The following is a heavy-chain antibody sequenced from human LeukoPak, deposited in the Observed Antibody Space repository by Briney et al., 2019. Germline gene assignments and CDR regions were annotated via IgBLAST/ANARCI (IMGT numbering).Heavy chain of an antibody. V-gene: IGHV4-34*01. Sequence: HPSETLSLTCAVYGGSFSGYYWSWIRQPPGKGLEWIGEINHSGSTNYNPSLKSRVTISVDTSKNQFSLKLSSVTAADTAVYYCARGNSGSYSDAFDIWGQGTMVTVSS. CDR1: GGSFSGYY. J-gene: IGHJ3*02. D-gene: IGHD1-26*01. CDR3: ARGNSGSYSDAFDI. CDR2: INHSGST.